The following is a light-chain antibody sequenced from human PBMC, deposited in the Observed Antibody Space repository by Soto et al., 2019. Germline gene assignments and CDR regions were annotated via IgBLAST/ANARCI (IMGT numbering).Light chain of an antibody. V-gene: IGLV1-40*01. CDR3: QSYDTRLRGSVV. Sequence: QSVLTQPPSVSGAPGQEVTISCTGSSSNIGANCNVHWYQQVPGTAPKLLIYDNNTRPSGVPDRFSGSKSGTSASLAVTGLQAEDEAEYYCQSYDTRLRGSVVFGGGTKLTVL. CDR1: SSNIGANCN. J-gene: IGLJ2*01. CDR2: DNN.